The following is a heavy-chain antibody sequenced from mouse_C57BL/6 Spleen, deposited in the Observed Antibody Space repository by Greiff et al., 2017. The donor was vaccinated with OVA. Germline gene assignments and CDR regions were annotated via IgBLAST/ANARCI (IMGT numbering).Heavy chain of an antibody. Sequence: QVQLKQSGPGLVQPSQSLSITCTVSGFSLTSYGVHWVRQSPGKGLEWLGVIWSGGSTDYNAAFISRLSISKDNSKSQVFFKMNSLQADDTAIYYCARKNGRGGGYFDVWGTGTTVTVSS. CDR1: GFSLTSYG. CDR3: ARKNGRGGGYFDV. D-gene: IGHD1-1*01. J-gene: IGHJ1*03. V-gene: IGHV2-2*01. CDR2: IWSGGST.